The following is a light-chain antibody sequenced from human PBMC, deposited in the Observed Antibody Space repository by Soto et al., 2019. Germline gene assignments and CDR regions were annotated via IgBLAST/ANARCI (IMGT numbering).Light chain of an antibody. J-gene: IGLJ3*02. Sequence: QSVLTQPPSVSGAPGQRVSISCTGSNSNIGAGYDVHWYQQLPGTAPKLLIYGNFNRPSGVPDRFSGSKSGASAFLVITGLQAEDEADYYCQSYDSSLSGSKVFGGGTKVTVL. CDR3: QSYDSSLSGSKV. V-gene: IGLV1-40*01. CDR1: NSNIGAGYD. CDR2: GNF.